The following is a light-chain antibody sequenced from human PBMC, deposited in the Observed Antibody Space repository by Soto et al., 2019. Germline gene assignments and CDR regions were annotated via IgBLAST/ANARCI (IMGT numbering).Light chain of an antibody. CDR2: DVT. J-gene: IGLJ2*01. CDR1: SSDIGGYNY. Sequence: QSALTQPASVSGSPGQSITISCTGTSSDIGGYNYVSWYQQHPGKAPKLIIYDVTNRPSGVSNRFSGSKSGNTASLTISGLKAEDEADYYCSSYTGSTTLVFVGGTKLTVL. CDR3: SSYTGSTTLV. V-gene: IGLV2-14*01.